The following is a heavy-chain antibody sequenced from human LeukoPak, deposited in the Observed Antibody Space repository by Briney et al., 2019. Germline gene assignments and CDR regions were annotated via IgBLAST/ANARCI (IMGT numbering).Heavy chain of an antibody. J-gene: IGHJ5*02. D-gene: IGHD3-3*01. V-gene: IGHV4-59*01. CDR1: GGSISSYY. Sequence: SETLSLTCTVSGGSISSYYWSWTRQPPGKGLEWIGYIYYIGSTNYNPSLKSRVTISVDTSKNQFSPKLSSVTAADTAVYYCARGGYDFWSGSKNWFDPWGQGTLVTVSS. CDR3: ARGGYDFWSGSKNWFDP. CDR2: IYYIGST.